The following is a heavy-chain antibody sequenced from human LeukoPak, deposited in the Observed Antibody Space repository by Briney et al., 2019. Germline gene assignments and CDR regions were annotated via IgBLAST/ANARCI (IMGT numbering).Heavy chain of an antibody. CDR3: ARGTVVLSQLGDYYYYMDV. CDR2: LYASGST. V-gene: IGHV4-61*10. CDR1: WGSIRSDSDY. D-gene: IGHD2-15*01. J-gene: IGHJ6*03. Sequence: WETLSLTCTVSWGSIRSDSDYWSWIPPPGGKGLEGNGCLYASGSTNYNPSLKSRVTISVDTSKNQFSLKLSSVTAADTAVYYCARGTVVLSQLGDYYYYMDVWGKGTTVTVSS.